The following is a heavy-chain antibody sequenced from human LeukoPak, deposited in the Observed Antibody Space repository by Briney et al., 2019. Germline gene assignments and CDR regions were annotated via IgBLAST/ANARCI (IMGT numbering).Heavy chain of an antibody. CDR3: ASGSRWSGILEY. J-gene: IGHJ4*02. D-gene: IGHD3-3*01. Sequence: GGSLRLSCAASGFTFSSYMMTWVRQAPGKGLEWVANIKPDGGEKFYVDSVRGRFTISRDNAKNSLYLQMNSLRAEDTTVYYCASGSRWSGILEYWGQGTPVIVSS. CDR1: GFTFSSYM. CDR2: IKPDGGEK. V-gene: IGHV3-7*01.